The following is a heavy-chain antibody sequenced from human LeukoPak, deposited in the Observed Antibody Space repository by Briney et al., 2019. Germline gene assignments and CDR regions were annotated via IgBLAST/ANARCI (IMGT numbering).Heavy chain of an antibody. Sequence: GGSLRLSCAASGFTFSSYAMSWVRQAPGKGLEWVASIGPTGSDRYHADSIKGRFTISRDNANNFLYLQMNSPRAEDTAVYYCATETNGRHYDYWGQGTLLTVSS. CDR1: GFTFSSYA. D-gene: IGHD1-14*01. CDR2: IGPTGSDR. V-gene: IGHV3-21*06. CDR3: ATETNGRHYDY. J-gene: IGHJ4*02.